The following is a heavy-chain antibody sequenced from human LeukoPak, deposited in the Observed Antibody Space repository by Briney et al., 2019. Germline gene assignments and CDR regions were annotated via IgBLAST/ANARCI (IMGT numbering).Heavy chain of an antibody. Sequence: SETLSLTCAVYGGSFSGYYWSWIRQPPGKGLEWIGEINHSGSTNYNPSLKSRVTISEDTSNNLFSLNLSSVTAADTAVYYCARGHHSSGWYGYWGQGTLVTVSS. D-gene: IGHD6-19*01. V-gene: IGHV4-34*01. CDR3: ARGHHSSGWYGY. CDR2: INHSGST. J-gene: IGHJ4*02. CDR1: GGSFSGYY.